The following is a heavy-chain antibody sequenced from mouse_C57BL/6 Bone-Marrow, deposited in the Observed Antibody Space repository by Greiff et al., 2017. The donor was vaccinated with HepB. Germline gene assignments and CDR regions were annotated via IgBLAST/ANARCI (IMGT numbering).Heavy chain of an antibody. V-gene: IGHV14-4*01. CDR1: GFNIKDDY. CDR2: IGPENGDT. CDR3: TTEDGSSYENFDY. J-gene: IGHJ2*01. D-gene: IGHD1-1*01. Sequence: EVQLQESGAELVRPGASVKLSCTASGFNIKDDYMHWVKQRPEQGLEWIGCIGPENGDTEYASKFPGKATITADTSSNTAYLQLSSLTSEDTAVYYCTTEDGSSYENFDYWGQGTTLTVSS.